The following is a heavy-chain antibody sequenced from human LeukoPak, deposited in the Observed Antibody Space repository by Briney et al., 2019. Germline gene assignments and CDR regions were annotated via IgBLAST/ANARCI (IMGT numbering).Heavy chain of an antibody. D-gene: IGHD3-16*02. CDR3: ARDLKGYHAPGFDY. CDR1: GFTFSSYS. Sequence: GGSLRLSCAASGFTFSSYSMNWVRQAPGKGLEWVSSISSSSSYIYYADSVKGRFTISRDNAKNSLYLQMNSLRAEDTAVYYCARDLKGYHAPGFDYWGQGTLVTVSS. J-gene: IGHJ4*02. CDR2: ISSSSSYI. V-gene: IGHV3-21*01.